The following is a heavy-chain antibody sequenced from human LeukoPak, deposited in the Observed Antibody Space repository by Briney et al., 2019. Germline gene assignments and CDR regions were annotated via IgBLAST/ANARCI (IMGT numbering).Heavy chain of an antibody. CDR1: GYTLTSYG. J-gene: IGHJ3*02. D-gene: IGHD2-15*01. Sequence: GASVKVSCKASGYTLTSYGISWVRQAPGQGLEWMGWISAYNGNTNYAQKPQGRVTMTTDTSTSTAYMELRSLRSDDTAVYYCAREASLPLGYCSGGSCSDAFDIWGQGTMVTVSS. CDR2: ISAYNGNT. V-gene: IGHV1-18*01. CDR3: AREASLPLGYCSGGSCSDAFDI.